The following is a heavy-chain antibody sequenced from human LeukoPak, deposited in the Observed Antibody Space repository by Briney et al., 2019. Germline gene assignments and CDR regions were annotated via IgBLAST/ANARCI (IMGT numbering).Heavy chain of an antibody. CDR2: INPNSGVK. CDR1: RYIFTSYY. D-gene: IGHD6-13*01. CDR3: ARDRGSSWYADY. V-gene: IGHV1-2*02. J-gene: IGHJ4*02. Sequence: ASVKVSCKASRYIFTSYYIHWVRQAPGQGLEWMGWINPNSGVKKYAQRFQGRVTMTSDTSISTAYMELSRLRSDDTAVYFCARDRGSSWYADYWGQGTLVTVSS.